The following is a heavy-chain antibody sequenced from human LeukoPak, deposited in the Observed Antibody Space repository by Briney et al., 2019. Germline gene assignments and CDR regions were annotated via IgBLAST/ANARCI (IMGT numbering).Heavy chain of an antibody. D-gene: IGHD6-6*01. J-gene: IGHJ4*02. V-gene: IGHV3-23*01. CDR1: GFNFDDYV. CDR2: ISGSGGNT. CDR3: AKAPGYSSSSY. Sequence: GGSLRLSCAASGFNFDDYVMTWVRQAPGKGLEWVSAISGSGGNTYYADSVKGRFTISRDNSKNTLYLQMNSLRAEDTAVYYCAKAPGYSSSSYWGQGTLVTVAS.